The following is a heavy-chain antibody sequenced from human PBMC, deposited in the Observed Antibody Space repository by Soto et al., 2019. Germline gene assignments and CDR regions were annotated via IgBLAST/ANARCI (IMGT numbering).Heavy chain of an antibody. CDR3: ARTERAHITILD. V-gene: IGHV1-18*01. Sequence: QVQLVQSGAEVKKPGASVMVSCKASGYTFSSYGISWVRQAPGQGLEWMGWISAYNGNTNYAQKFQGRVTLTTDTTTSTAYMELRSLRSDDTAVYYWARTERAHITILDWGQGTLVTVSS. D-gene: IGHD3-3*01. CDR2: ISAYNGNT. CDR1: GYTFSSYG. J-gene: IGHJ4*02.